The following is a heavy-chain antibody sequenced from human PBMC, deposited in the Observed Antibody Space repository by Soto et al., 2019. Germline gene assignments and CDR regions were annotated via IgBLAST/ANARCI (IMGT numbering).Heavy chain of an antibody. CDR3: ARDQEVNDRGGHNIRAMDV. CDR1: GFRFSSYE. D-gene: IGHD3-10*01. V-gene: IGHV3-48*03. CDR2: ISESGTSM. J-gene: IGHJ6*02. Sequence: HPGGSLRLSCAASGFRFSSYEMNWVRQAPGKGLEWISYISESGTSMYYADAVKGRFAISRDNAKNSLYLHMKSLRVEDTAVYYCARDQEVNDRGGHNIRAMDVWGQGTTVTVYS.